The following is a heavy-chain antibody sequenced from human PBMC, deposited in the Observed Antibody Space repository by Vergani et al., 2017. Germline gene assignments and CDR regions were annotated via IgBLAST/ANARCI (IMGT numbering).Heavy chain of an antibody. V-gene: IGHV5-10-1*01. CDR1: GYSFTSYW. CDR2: IDPSDSYT. D-gene: IGHD2-2*01. CDR3: ARPSEYCSSTSCPLGAFDI. J-gene: IGHJ3*02. Sequence: EVQLVQSGAEVKKPGESLRISCKGSGYSFTSYWISWVRQMPGKGLEWMGRIDPSDSYTNYSPSFQGHVTISADKSISTAYLQWSSLKASDTAMYYCARPSEYCSSTSCPLGAFDIWGQGTMVTVSS.